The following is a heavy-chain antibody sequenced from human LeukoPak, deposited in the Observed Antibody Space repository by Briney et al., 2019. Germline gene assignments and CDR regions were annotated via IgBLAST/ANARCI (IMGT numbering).Heavy chain of an antibody. D-gene: IGHD3-10*01. CDR3: ATPAPHGSDPSLYYYYMDV. J-gene: IGHJ6*03. CDR2: ISGSGGST. CDR1: GFTFSSYG. Sequence: GGSLRLSCAASGFTFSSYGMSWVRQAPGKGLEWVSGISGSGGSTYYADSVKGRFTISRDNSRSTLYLQMTSLRAEDTAVYYCATPAPHGSDPSLYYYYMDVWGKGTTVTISS. V-gene: IGHV3-23*01.